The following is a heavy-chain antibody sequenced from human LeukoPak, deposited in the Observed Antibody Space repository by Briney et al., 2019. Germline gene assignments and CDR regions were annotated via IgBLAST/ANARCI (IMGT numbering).Heavy chain of an antibody. CDR2: IGESGSST. CDR3: ARGSHSFDY. J-gene: IGHJ4*02. CDR1: GFTFSSNA. V-gene: IGHV3-23*01. Sequence: GGSLRLSCAAPGFTFSSNAMSWVRQAPGKGLEWVSCIGESGSSTYYADSVKGRFTISRDNSKNTLYLQMNSLRAEDTALYYCARGSHSFDYWGQGTLVTVSS.